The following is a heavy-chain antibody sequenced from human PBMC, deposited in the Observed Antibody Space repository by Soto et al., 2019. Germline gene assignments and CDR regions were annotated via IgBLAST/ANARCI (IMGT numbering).Heavy chain of an antibody. CDR2: INHSGSS. V-gene: IGHV4-34*01. J-gene: IGHJ5*01. CDR3: AGLTDYGDYWGGRFDP. D-gene: IGHD4-17*01. CDR1: GGSFSGYY. Sequence: QVQLQQWGAGLLKPSETLSLTCAVYGGSFSGYYWSWIRQPPGKGLEWIGEINHSGSSNYNPSLKSRVTVSVDTSNNQFPLKLSSVTAGDTVVYYCAGLTDYGDYWGGRFDPWGQGTLVTVSS.